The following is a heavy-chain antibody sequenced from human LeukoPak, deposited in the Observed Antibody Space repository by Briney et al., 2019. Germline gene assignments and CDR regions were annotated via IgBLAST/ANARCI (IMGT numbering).Heavy chain of an antibody. CDR3: ARDLFLGRDLPPHYFDY. J-gene: IGHJ4*02. V-gene: IGHV3-21*01. D-gene: IGHD2-21*01. CDR2: ISSSSYI. Sequence: GGSLRLSCAASGFTFSSYSMNWVRQAPGKGLEWVSSISSSSYIYYADSVKGRFTISRDNAKNSLYLQMNSLRAEDTAVYYCARDLFLGRDLPPHYFDYWGQGTLVTVSS. CDR1: GFTFSSYS.